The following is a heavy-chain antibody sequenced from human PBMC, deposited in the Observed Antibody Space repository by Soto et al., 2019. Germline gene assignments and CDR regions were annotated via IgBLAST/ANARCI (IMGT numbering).Heavy chain of an antibody. CDR2: INAGNGNT. D-gene: IGHD6-13*01. Sequence: ASVKVSCKASGYTFTSYAMHWVRQAPGQRLEWMGWINAGNGNTKYSQKFQGRVTITRDTSASTAYMELSSLRSEDTAVYYCAREYGPPAAAAGTIRRYNWFDPWGQGTLVTVPS. CDR1: GYTFTSYA. J-gene: IGHJ5*02. V-gene: IGHV1-3*01. CDR3: AREYGPPAAAAGTIRRYNWFDP.